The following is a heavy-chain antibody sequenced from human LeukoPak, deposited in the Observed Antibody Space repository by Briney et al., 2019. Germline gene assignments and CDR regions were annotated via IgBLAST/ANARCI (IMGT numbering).Heavy chain of an antibody. CDR3: ARGSSDSSGYALY. V-gene: IGHV4-34*01. J-gene: IGHJ4*02. CDR2: INHSGST. Sequence: SETLSLTCPVYGGSLRGYYWSWIRQPPGKGLEWIGEINHSGSTNYNPSLKSRVTISVDTSKNQCSLNLSSVTAADTGVYYCARGSSDSSGYALYWGQGTLVTVSS. CDR1: GGSLRGYY. D-gene: IGHD3-22*01.